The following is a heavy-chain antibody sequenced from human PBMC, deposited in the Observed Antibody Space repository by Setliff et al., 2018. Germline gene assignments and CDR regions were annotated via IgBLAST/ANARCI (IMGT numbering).Heavy chain of an antibody. CDR3: AREGVDTRSSTDYRYYMDV. V-gene: IGHV1-69*05. J-gene: IGHJ6*03. Sequence: ASVKVSCKISGGPFRSYAINWVRQAPGQGLEWMGGIIPIFDRTNYAQKFQDRVTIITDESTSTAYMELSSLRTEDTAAYYCAREGVDTRSSTDYRYYMDVWGKGTTVTVSS. CDR1: GGPFRSYA. D-gene: IGHD5-18*01. CDR2: IIPIFDRT.